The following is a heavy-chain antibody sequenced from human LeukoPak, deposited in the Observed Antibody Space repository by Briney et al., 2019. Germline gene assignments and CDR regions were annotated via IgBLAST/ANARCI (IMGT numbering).Heavy chain of an antibody. CDR3: ARDYYYDSSGYWDYYFDY. CDR2: IWYDGSNK. CDR1: GFTFSRFG. D-gene: IGHD3-22*01. V-gene: IGHV3-33*01. Sequence: GGSLRLSCAASGFTFSRFGMHWVRQAPGKGLEWVAVIWYDGSNKYYADSVKGRFTISRDNSKNTLYLEMNSLRAEDTAVYYCARDYYYDSSGYWDYYFDYWGPGTLVSVSS. J-gene: IGHJ4*02.